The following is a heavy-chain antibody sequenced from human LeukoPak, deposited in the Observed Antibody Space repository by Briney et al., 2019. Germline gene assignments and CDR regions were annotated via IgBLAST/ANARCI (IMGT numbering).Heavy chain of an antibody. CDR2: IYYSGSI. V-gene: IGHV4-31*03. Sequence: SQTLSLTCTVSGGSISSGGYYWSWIRQHPGKGLEWIGYIYYSGSIYYNPSLKSRVTISVDTSKNQFSLKLSSVTAADTAVYYCARSHYYDSSGYYGWGQGTLVTVSS. CDR1: GGSISSGGYY. CDR3: ARSHYYDSSGYYG. J-gene: IGHJ4*02. D-gene: IGHD3-22*01.